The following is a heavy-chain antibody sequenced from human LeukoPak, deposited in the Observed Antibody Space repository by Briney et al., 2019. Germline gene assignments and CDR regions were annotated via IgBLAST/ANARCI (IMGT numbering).Heavy chain of an antibody. Sequence: GGSLRLSCAASGFTFDDYGMSWVRQAPGKGLEWVSGINWNGGSTGYADSVKGRFTISRDNAKNSLYLQMNSLRAEDTALYHCARNVDTAMGEDYYYMDVWGKGTTVTISS. D-gene: IGHD5-18*01. CDR3: ARNVDTAMGEDYYYMDV. CDR2: INWNGGST. V-gene: IGHV3-20*01. J-gene: IGHJ6*03. CDR1: GFTFDDYG.